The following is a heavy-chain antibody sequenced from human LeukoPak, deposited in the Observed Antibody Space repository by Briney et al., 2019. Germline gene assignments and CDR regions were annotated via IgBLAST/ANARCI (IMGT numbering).Heavy chain of an antibody. CDR2: IKQDGSEK. Sequence: PGESLRLSCAASGFTISRYWMSWVRQAPGKGLEWVANIKQDGSEKYYVDSVKGRFTFSRDNAKNSLYLQMNSLRAEDTAVYYCAGMGYYSSGSYSFDLWGQGTMVTVSS. D-gene: IGHD3-10*01. V-gene: IGHV3-7*04. CDR1: GFTISRYW. J-gene: IGHJ3*01. CDR3: AGMGYYSSGSYSFDL.